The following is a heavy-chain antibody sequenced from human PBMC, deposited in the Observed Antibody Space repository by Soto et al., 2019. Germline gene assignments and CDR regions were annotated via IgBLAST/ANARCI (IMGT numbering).Heavy chain of an antibody. V-gene: IGHV1-18*01. Sequence: QVHLVQSGAEVKKPGASVKVSCKASGYTFTSYGITWGRQAPGQGLEWMGWISAHNGNTDYARKLQGRVIVTRDTSTSSAYMELRRLRSDDTAVYYWAGGRDGDYWGQGAGVTVSS. D-gene: IGHD6-6*01. CDR3: AGGRDGDY. CDR2: ISAHNGNT. CDR1: GYTFTSYG. J-gene: IGHJ4*02.